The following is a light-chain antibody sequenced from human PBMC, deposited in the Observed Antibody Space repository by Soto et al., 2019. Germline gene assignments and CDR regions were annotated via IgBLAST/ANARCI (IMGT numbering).Light chain of an antibody. CDR1: SSNIGAGYD. J-gene: IGLJ3*02. V-gene: IGLV1-40*01. CDR2: SNS. CDR3: QSYDRNLSGWV. Sequence: QPVLTQPPSVSGAPGQRVTISCTGSSSNIGAGYDVHWYQQLPGTAPKLLIYSNSNRPSGVPDRFSGSKSGTSVSLAITGLQAEDDADYYCQSYDRNLSGWVFGGGTQLTVL.